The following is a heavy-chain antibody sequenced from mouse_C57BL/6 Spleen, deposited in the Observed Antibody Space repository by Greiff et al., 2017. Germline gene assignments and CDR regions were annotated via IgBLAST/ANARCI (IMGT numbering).Heavy chain of an antibody. D-gene: IGHD4-1*01. V-gene: IGHV1-15*01. J-gene: IGHJ3*01. CDR1: GYTFTDYE. Sequence: VKLVESGAELVRPGASVTLSCKASGYTFTDYEMHWVKQTPVHGLEWIGALDPETGGTAYNQKFKGKAILTADKSSSTAYMELRSLTSEDSAVYYCTRSGTAYGGQGTLVTVSA. CDR3: TRSGTAY. CDR2: LDPETGGT.